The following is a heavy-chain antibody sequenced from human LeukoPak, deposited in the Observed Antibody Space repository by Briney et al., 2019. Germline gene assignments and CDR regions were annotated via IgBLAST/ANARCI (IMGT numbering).Heavy chain of an antibody. Sequence: GGSLRLSCAASGFTFSSYGMHWVRQAPGKGLEWVAMVWYDGSKKYYADSVKGRFTISRDNSKNTLYLQMNSLRAEDTAVYYCARVYCSGNSCYGPFDYWGQGVLVTVSS. CDR1: GFTFSSYG. J-gene: IGHJ4*02. CDR2: VWYDGSKK. D-gene: IGHD2-15*01. CDR3: ARVYCSGNSCYGPFDY. V-gene: IGHV3-33*08.